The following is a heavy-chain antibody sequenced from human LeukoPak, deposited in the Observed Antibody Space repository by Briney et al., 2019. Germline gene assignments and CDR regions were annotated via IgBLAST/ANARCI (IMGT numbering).Heavy chain of an antibody. Sequence: ASVKVSCKASGGTFSSYAISWVRQAPGQGLEWMGRIIPILGIANYAQKFQGRVTITADKSTSTAHMELSSLRSEDTAVYYCASEGDCSSTSCFNPRWFDPWGQGTLVTVSS. CDR2: IIPILGIA. V-gene: IGHV1-69*04. J-gene: IGHJ5*02. CDR1: GGTFSSYA. CDR3: ASEGDCSSTSCFNPRWFDP. D-gene: IGHD2-2*01.